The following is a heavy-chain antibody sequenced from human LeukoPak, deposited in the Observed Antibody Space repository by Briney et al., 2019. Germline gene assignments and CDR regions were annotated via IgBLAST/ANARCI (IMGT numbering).Heavy chain of an antibody. V-gene: IGHV4-39*01. CDR1: GDSISSSGYY. CDR2: IYYSGNT. Sequence: KPSETLSLTCTVSGDSISSSGYYWGWIRQPPGKGLEWIGSIYYSGNTYYNPSLKSRVTMSVDTSKNQFSLKLSSVTAADTAVHYCARHKLGYCSIFSCSTSWFDPWGQGTLVTVSS. CDR3: ARHKLGYCSIFSCSTSWFDP. D-gene: IGHD2-2*01. J-gene: IGHJ5*02.